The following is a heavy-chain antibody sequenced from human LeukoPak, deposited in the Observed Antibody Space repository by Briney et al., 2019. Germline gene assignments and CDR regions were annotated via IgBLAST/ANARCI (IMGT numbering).Heavy chain of an antibody. CDR3: AKSAVASYCYDSSGYYYFDY. V-gene: IGHV3-23*01. D-gene: IGHD3-22*01. CDR2: ISGSGGST. Sequence: GGSLRLSCAASGFTFSSYAMSWVRQAPGKGLEWVSTISGSGGSTYYADSVKGRFTISSDNSKNTLYLQMNSLRAADTAVYYCAKSAVASYCYDSSGYYYFDYGGQGPLVTVSS. J-gene: IGHJ4*02. CDR1: GFTFSSYA.